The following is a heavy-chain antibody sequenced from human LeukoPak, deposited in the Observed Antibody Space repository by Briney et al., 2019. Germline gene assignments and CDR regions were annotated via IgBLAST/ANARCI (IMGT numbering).Heavy chain of an antibody. CDR2: INHSGST. CDR1: GGSFSGYY. CDR3: ARAAHQINHYYYGMDV. Sequence: KPSETLSLTCAVYGGSFSGYYWSWIRQPPGKGLEWIGEINHSGSTNYNPSLKSRVTISVDTSKNQFSLKLSSVTAADTAVYYCARAAHQINHYYYGMDVWGQGTTVTVSS. V-gene: IGHV4-34*01. J-gene: IGHJ6*02.